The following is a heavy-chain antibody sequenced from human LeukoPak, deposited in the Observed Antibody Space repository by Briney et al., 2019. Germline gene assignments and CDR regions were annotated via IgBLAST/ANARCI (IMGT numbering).Heavy chain of an antibody. CDR3: ARLVGASWFDS. V-gene: IGHV6-1*01. CDR2: TYYRSKWNN. J-gene: IGHJ5*01. CDR1: GDSVSTNSAT. Sequence: SQTLSLTCAISGDSVSTNSATWTWLRQSPSRGLEWLGRTYYRSKWNNDYAVSMKSRITINPDTSKNQFSLQLNSVTPEDTAVYYCARLVGASWFDSWGQGTLVTVSS. D-gene: IGHD1-26*01.